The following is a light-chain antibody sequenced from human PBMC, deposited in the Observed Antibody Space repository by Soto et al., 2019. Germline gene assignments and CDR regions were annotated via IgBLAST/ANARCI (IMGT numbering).Light chain of an antibody. CDR3: QQYFSAHLT. V-gene: IGKV4-1*01. CDR1: QTILNSSNNKIH. J-gene: IGKJ4*01. CDR2: RAS. Sequence: DIVMTQSPNSLAVSLGERATINCKSSQTILNSSNNKIHLTWYQQKPGQPPKMLIYRASTRESGVPDRFSGSRSGTDFILTISSLQAEDVATYYCQQYFSAHLTFGGGTKVEL.